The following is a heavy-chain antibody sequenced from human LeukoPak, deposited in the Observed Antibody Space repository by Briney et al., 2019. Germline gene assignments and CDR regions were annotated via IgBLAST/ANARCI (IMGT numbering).Heavy chain of an antibody. Sequence: GGSLRLSCAASGFTFSSYAMHWVRQAPGKGLEWVSVIYSGGSTYYADSVKGRFTISRDNSKNTLYLQMNSLRAEDTAVYYCASSYDSGWYGNYYYYGMDVWGQGTTVTVSS. CDR1: GFTFSSYA. CDR3: ASSYDSGWYGNYYYYGMDV. CDR2: IYSGGST. J-gene: IGHJ6*02. V-gene: IGHV3-53*01. D-gene: IGHD6-19*01.